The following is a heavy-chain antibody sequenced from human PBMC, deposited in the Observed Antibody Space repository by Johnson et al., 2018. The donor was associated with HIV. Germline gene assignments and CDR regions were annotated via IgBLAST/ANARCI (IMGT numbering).Heavy chain of an antibody. V-gene: IGHV3-30*04. Sequence: QVQLVESGGGVVQPGRSLRLSCAASRFTFSSYAMHWVRPAPGKGLEWVALISNDGSSTSYADSVKGRFTISRDNAQNTLYLQTNSLRAEDTAVYYCAKSSRVSTTFDAFDIWGQGTMVTVSS. CDR3: AKSSRVSTTFDAFDI. CDR2: ISNDGSST. D-gene: IGHD1-26*01. CDR1: RFTFSSYA. J-gene: IGHJ3*02.